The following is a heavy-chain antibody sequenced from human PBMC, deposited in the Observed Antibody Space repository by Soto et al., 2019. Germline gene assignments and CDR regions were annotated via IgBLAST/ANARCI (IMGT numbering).Heavy chain of an antibody. CDR1: GFTFRSFG. CDR3: AKVLPATGIEGGGDAFDI. V-gene: IGHV3-30*18. J-gene: IGHJ3*02. D-gene: IGHD1-26*01. Sequence: QPGGSLRLSCAASGFTFRSFGMHWIRQAPGKGLEWVALISYDGTNKYYADSVRGRFTISRDNSKNTLYLEMNTLRVEDTAVYYCAKVLPATGIEGGGDAFDIWGQGTMVTVSS. CDR2: ISYDGTNK.